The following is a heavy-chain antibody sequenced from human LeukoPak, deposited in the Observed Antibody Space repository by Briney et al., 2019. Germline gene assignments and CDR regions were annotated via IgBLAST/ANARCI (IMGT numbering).Heavy chain of an antibody. CDR1: GFAFSAYY. D-gene: IGHD3-10*01. CDR2: ISYDGRNM. Sequence: GGSLRLSCAASGFAFSAYYIHWVRQPPGKGLEWVAVISYDGRNMYYGDSVKGRFTISRDNSKNTLYLQMNSLRAEDTAVYYCARVGAMVRGVRWGGYFDYWGQGTLVTVSS. CDR3: ARVGAMVRGVRWGGYFDY. V-gene: IGHV3-30*03. J-gene: IGHJ4*02.